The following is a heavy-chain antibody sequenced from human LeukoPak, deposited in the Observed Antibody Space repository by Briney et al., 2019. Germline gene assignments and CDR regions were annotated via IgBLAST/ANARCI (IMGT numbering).Heavy chain of an antibody. CDR1: GFTFSSYG. Sequence: GGSLRLSCAASGFTFSSYGMHWVRQAPGKGLEWVAVISYDGSNKYYADSVKGRFTISRDNSKNTLYLQMNSLRAEDTAVYYCASYSGYGPFDYWGQGTLVTVPS. J-gene: IGHJ4*02. CDR2: ISYDGSNK. V-gene: IGHV3-30*03. D-gene: IGHD5-12*01. CDR3: ASYSGYGPFDY.